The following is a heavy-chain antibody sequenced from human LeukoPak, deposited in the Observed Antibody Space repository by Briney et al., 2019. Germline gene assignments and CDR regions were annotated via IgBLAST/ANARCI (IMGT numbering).Heavy chain of an antibody. Sequence: GESLKISCAASGFTFSRYGMNWVRQAPGKGLEWVSAISDTGGNKYYADSVKGRFTISRDNPRNTLYLQVNSLRAEDTAIYYCAKRIQYSSSSAYFDYWGQGTLVTVSS. CDR3: AKRIQYSSSSAYFDY. CDR2: ISDTGGNK. V-gene: IGHV3-23*01. J-gene: IGHJ4*02. CDR1: GFTFSRYG. D-gene: IGHD6-6*01.